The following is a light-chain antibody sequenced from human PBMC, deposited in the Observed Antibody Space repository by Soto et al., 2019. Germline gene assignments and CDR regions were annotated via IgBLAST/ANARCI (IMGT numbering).Light chain of an antibody. V-gene: IGKV1-33*01. J-gene: IGKJ4*01. CDR1: QVIGTY. Sequence: DIQMTQSTSSLSASVGYSVTITCQASQVIGTYLSWYQQRSGKTPKLLIYDASSLETGVSSRFSGSGSGTDFTFTISSLQPGDFATYYCQRYDTLPLTFAGGTKVDIK. CDR3: QRYDTLPLT. CDR2: DAS.